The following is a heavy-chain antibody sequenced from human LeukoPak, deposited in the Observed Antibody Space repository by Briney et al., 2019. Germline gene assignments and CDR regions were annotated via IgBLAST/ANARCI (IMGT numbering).Heavy chain of an antibody. V-gene: IGHV3-72*01. CDR3: AREIAVAGYYYYYGMDV. CDR1: GFTFSDHY. D-gene: IGHD6-19*01. J-gene: IGHJ6*02. Sequence: GGSLRLSCAASGFTFSDHYMDWVRQAPGKGLEWVGRTRNKANSYTTEYAASVKGRFTISRDDSKNSLYLQMNSLRAEDTAVYYCAREIAVAGYYYYYGMDVWGQGTTVTVSS. CDR2: TRNKANSYTT.